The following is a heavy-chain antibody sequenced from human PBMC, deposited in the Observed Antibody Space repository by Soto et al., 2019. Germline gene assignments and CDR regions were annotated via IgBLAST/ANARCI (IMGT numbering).Heavy chain of an antibody. Sequence: GGPLRLSWAAAGFTCSDLGMSWVRQAQGKGLEWVSAISGSGGSTYYAGSVKGRFTISRDNSKNTLYLQMNSLRAEDTAVYYCAKDLGGYYYDSSGYLYWGQGTLVTVSS. CDR2: ISGSGGST. J-gene: IGHJ4*02. D-gene: IGHD3-22*01. CDR3: AKDLGGYYYDSSGYLY. CDR1: GFTCSDLG. V-gene: IGHV3-23*01.